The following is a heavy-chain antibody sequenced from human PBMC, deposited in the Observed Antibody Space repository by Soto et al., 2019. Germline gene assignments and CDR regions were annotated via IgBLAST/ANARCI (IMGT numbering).Heavy chain of an antibody. D-gene: IGHD4-17*01. CDR2: ISWNSGSI. Sequence: EVQLVESGGGLVQPGRSLRLSCAASGFTFDDYAMHWVRQAPGKGLEWVSGISWNSGSIGYADSVKGRFTISRDNAKNSLYLQMNSLRAEDTALYYCAKEADTTVTTWFDPWGQGTLVTVSS. CDR3: AKEADTTVTTWFDP. CDR1: GFTFDDYA. V-gene: IGHV3-9*01. J-gene: IGHJ5*02.